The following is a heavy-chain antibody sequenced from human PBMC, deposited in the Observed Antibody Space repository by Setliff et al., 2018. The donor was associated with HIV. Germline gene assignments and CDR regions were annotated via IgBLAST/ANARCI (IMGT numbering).Heavy chain of an antibody. CDR1: GYTFPNYG. CDR2: ISAYNGNT. Sequence: ASVKVSCKASGYTFPNYGITWVRQAPGQGLEWMGWISAYNGNTKYAQRIQGRVTMTTDTFTSTAYMELRSLRSGDTAVYYCARVTRFLESFSTKNYFDYWGQGTLVTVPQ. J-gene: IGHJ4*02. D-gene: IGHD3-3*01. CDR3: ARVTRFLESFSTKNYFDY. V-gene: IGHV1-18*04.